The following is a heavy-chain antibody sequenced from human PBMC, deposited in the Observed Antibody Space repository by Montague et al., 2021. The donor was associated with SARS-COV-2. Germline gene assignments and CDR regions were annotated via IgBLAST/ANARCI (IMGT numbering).Heavy chain of an antibody. CDR1: VGSISSSSYY. Sequence: SETLSLTCTVSVGSISSSSYYWGWIRQPPGKGLEWIGSIYYSGSTYYNPSLKSRVTISVDTSKNQFSLKLSSVTAADTAVYYCARHCVVRGVSAGWFDPWGQGTLVTVSS. CDR3: ARHCVVRGVSAGWFDP. V-gene: IGHV4-39*01. CDR2: IYYSGST. D-gene: IGHD3-10*01. J-gene: IGHJ5*02.